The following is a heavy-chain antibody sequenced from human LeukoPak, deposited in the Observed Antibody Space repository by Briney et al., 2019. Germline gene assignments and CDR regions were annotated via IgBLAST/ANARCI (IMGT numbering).Heavy chain of an antibody. J-gene: IGHJ4*02. D-gene: IGHD5-18*01. CDR2: ISSSGSTI. CDR1: GFTFSDYY. Sequence: RGSLRLSCAASGFTFSDYYMSWIRQAPGKGLEWVSYISSSGSTIYYADSVKGRSTISRDNAKNSLYLQMNSLRAEDTAVYYCASSRGYSYGYEGADVYWGQGTLVTVSS. CDR3: ASSRGYSYGYEGADVY. V-gene: IGHV3-11*01.